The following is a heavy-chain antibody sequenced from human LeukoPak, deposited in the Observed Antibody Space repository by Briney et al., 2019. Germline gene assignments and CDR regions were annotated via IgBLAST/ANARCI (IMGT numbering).Heavy chain of an antibody. Sequence: SETLSLTCTVSGGSISSNSYYWGWIRQPPGKGLEWVGTVYYTGSTYYNPSLKSRVTISVDTSKNQFSLKLSSVTAADTAVYYCARHGTPLRYGSGNYYKGAPFDYWGQGTLVTVSS. J-gene: IGHJ4*02. CDR2: VYYTGST. CDR1: GGSISSNSYY. D-gene: IGHD3-10*01. V-gene: IGHV4-39*01. CDR3: ARHGTPLRYGSGNYYKGAPFDY.